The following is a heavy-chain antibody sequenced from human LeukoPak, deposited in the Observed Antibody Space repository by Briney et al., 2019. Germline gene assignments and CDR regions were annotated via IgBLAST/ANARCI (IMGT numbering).Heavy chain of an antibody. J-gene: IGHJ4*02. CDR3: AAWGGG. CDR1: GGSISRSNW. V-gene: IGHV4-39*01. CDR2: IYYSGST. D-gene: IGHD7-27*01. Sequence: SETLSLTCAVSGGSISRSNWWSWVRQPPGKGLEWIGSIYYSGSTYYNPSLKSRVTISVDTSKNQFSLKLSSVTAADTAVYYCAAWGGGWGQGTLVTVSS.